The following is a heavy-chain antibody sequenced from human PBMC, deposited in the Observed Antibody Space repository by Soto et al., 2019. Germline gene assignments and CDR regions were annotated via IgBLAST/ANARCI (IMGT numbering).Heavy chain of an antibody. CDR2: IKQDGSEK. Sequence: EVQLVESGEGLVQPGGSLRLSCAASGFTFSSNWMSWVRQAPGKGLEWVANIKQDGSEKSYVDSVKGRFTISRDNAKNSLYLQMNSLRAEDTAVYYCTRDRGSGHDYFDSWGQGTVVIVSS. D-gene: IGHD5-12*01. V-gene: IGHV3-7*03. CDR1: GFTFSSNW. J-gene: IGHJ4*02. CDR3: TRDRGSGHDYFDS.